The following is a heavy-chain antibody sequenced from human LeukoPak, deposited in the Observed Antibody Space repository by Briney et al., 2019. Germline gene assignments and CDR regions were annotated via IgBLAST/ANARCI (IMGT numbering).Heavy chain of an antibody. CDR3: ARPPRQWLVRDHEGAWFDP. Sequence: RASGKVSCKASGYTFTSYHMHWVRQAPGQGLEWMGIINPSGGTTNYAQKFRGRVTMTRDTSISTAYMELSRLRSDDTAVYYCARPPRQWLVRDHEGAWFDPWGQGTLITVSS. D-gene: IGHD6-19*01. CDR2: INPSGGTT. J-gene: IGHJ5*02. CDR1: GYTFTSYH. V-gene: IGHV1-46*01.